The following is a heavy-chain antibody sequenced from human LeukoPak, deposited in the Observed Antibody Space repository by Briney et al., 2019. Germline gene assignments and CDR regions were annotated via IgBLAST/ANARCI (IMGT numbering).Heavy chain of an antibody. D-gene: IGHD3-3*01. CDR3: ARESGFWSGYSFDY. Sequence: DALCRTGSGSGWCSSRCRSRWMRQPSGKGLEWIGRIYTSGSTNYNPSRNRRVTMSVDTSKNQFSLKLSSVTAADTAVYYCARESGFWSGYSFDYWGQGTLVTVSS. CDR1: GWCSSRCR. CDR2: IYTSGST. J-gene: IGHJ4*02. V-gene: IGHV4-4*07.